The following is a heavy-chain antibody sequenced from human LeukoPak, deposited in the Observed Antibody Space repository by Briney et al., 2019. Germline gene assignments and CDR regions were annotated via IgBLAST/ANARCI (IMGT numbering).Heavy chain of an antibody. CDR2: IYYSGST. D-gene: IGHD5-18*01. J-gene: IGHJ4*02. CDR1: GGSISSSSYY. CDR3: ARRIQLWSYYFDY. Sequence: PSETLSLTCTVSGGSISSSSYYWGWIRQPPGKGLEWLGSIYYSGSTYYNPSLKSRVTISVDTSKNQFSLKLSSVTAADTAVYYCARRIQLWSYYFDYWGQGTLVTVSS. V-gene: IGHV4-39*01.